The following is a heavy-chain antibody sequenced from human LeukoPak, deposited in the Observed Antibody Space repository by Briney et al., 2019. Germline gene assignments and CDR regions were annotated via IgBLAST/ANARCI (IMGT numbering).Heavy chain of an antibody. D-gene: IGHD1-26*01. CDR2: IYPGDSDT. V-gene: IGHV5-51*01. CDR1: GYSFTSYW. Sequence: GESLKISCKGSGYSFTSYWIGWVRQMPGKGLEWMGIIYPGDSDTSYSLSFQGQVTISADKSISTAYLQWSSLKASDTAMYYCARSRVPMSGARGGWFDPWGQGTLVPVSA. CDR3: ARSRVPMSGARGGWFDP. J-gene: IGHJ5*02.